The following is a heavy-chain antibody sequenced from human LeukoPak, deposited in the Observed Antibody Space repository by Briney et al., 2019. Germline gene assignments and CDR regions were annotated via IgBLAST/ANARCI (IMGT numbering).Heavy chain of an antibody. CDR3: ARASDYANWFDP. CDR2: INHSGST. J-gene: IGHJ5*02. V-gene: IGHV4-34*01. Sequence: SETLSLTCAVYGGSFSGYYWSWLRQPPGKGLEWIGEINHSGSTNYNPSLKSRVTISVDTSKNQFSLKLSSVTAADTAVYYCARASDYANWFDPWGQETLVTVSS. D-gene: IGHD4-17*01. CDR1: GGSFSGYY.